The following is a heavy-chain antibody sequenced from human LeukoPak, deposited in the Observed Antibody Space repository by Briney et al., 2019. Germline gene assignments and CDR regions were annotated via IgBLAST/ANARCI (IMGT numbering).Heavy chain of an antibody. CDR1: GGSISSSSYY. D-gene: IGHD2-2*03. J-gene: IGHJ5*02. Sequence: SETLSLTCTVSGGSISSSSYYWGWIRQPPGKGLEWIGSIYYSGSTYYNPSLKSRVTISVDTSKNQFSLKLSSVTAADTAVYYCARLLRVGYCSTTSCNWFDPWGQGTLVIVSS. CDR3: ARLLRVGYCSTTSCNWFDP. V-gene: IGHV4-39*07. CDR2: IYYSGST.